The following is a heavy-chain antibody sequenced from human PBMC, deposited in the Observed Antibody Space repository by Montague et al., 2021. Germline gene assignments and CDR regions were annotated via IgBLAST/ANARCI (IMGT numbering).Heavy chain of an antibody. CDR2: VSHCGRT. CDR1: RSLINSDYY. V-gene: IGHV4-38-2*02. CDR3: ARERDRYYYMDI. Sequence: SETLSLTCTVSRSLINSDYYWGWIRQPPGKGLEWMVSVSHCGRTYYNPSLKSRVTISVDTSNNHFSLKLSSVTAADTAMYYCARERDRYYYMDIWGKGTTITVSS. J-gene: IGHJ6*03.